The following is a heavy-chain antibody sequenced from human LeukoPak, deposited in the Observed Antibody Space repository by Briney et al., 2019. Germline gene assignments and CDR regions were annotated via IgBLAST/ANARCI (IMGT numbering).Heavy chain of an antibody. CDR1: GYTFTGYH. V-gene: IGHV1-2*02. D-gene: IGHD6-13*01. Sequence: GASVKVSCKASGYTFTGYHMHWVRQAPGQGLEWMGWINPDSGGTDYAQKFQGRVTMTRDTSISTAYMELSRLRSDDTAVYYCVTAAARNWYFDLWGRGTLVTVSS. J-gene: IGHJ2*01. CDR3: VTAAARNWYFDL. CDR2: INPDSGGT.